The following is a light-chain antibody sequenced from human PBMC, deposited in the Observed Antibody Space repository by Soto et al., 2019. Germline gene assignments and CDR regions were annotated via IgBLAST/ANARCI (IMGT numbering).Light chain of an antibody. CDR2: AAS. V-gene: IGKV1-39*01. Sequence: DIQVTQSPSSLSASVGDRVTITCRASQSISSYLNWYQQKPGKAPKLLIYAASSLQSGVPSRFSGSGSGTDFTLTISSLQPEDFATYYCQQSYSTPPSFGQGTKWISN. J-gene: IGKJ1*01. CDR1: QSISSY. CDR3: QQSYSTPPS.